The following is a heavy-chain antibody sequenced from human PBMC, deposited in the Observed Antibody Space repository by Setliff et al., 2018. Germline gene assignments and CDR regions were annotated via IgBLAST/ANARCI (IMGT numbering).Heavy chain of an antibody. D-gene: IGHD3-10*01. V-gene: IGHV5-51*01. CDR2: IYPDDSDT. CDR1: GYNFNSFW. CDR3: ARPLARGFYYYGLDV. J-gene: IGHJ6*02. Sequence: GESLKISCMASGYNFNSFWLGWVRQRPGNGLEWMGIIYPDDSDTTYSPSFQGQVTISVDKSISTAYLEWSSLKASDSAVYYCARPLARGFYYYGLDVWDQGTTVTVSS.